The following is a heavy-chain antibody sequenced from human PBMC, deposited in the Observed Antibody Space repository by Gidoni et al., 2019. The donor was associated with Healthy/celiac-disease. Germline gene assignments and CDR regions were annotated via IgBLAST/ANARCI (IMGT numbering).Heavy chain of an antibody. Sequence: EVQLLESGGGLVQPGGSLSLSCAASGFTFSSYAMSWVRQAPGKGLEWVSAISGSGGSTYYADSVKGRFTISRDNSKNTLYLQMNSLRAEDTAVYYCAKSPYDSSSPNWFDPWGQGTLVTVSS. D-gene: IGHD6-13*01. J-gene: IGHJ5*02. CDR1: GFTFSSYA. V-gene: IGHV3-23*01. CDR2: ISGSGGST. CDR3: AKSPYDSSSPNWFDP.